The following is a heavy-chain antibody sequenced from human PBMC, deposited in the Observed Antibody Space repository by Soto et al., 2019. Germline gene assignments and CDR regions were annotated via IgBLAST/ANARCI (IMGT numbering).Heavy chain of an antibody. D-gene: IGHD3-22*01. J-gene: IGHJ4*02. V-gene: IGHV3-23*01. CDR1: GFTFSSYA. CDR2: ISGSGGST. Sequence: GGSLRLSCAASGFTFSSYAMSWVRQAPGKGLEWVSAISGSGGSTYYADSVKGRFTISRDNSKNTLYLQMNSLRAEDTAVYYCAKDSEEIGTMIPRVNYFDYWGQGTLVTSPQ. CDR3: AKDSEEIGTMIPRVNYFDY.